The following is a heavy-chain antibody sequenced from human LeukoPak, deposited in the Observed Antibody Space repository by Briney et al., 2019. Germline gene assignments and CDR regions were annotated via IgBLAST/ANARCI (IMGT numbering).Heavy chain of an antibody. Sequence: PSGTLCLTCTVSGGSISSGSYYWSWIRQPAGKGREWIVRIYTSGSTNYNPSLKSRVTISVDTSKNQFSLKLSSVTAADTAVYYCASGYYDILTGYYGAFDIWGQGTMVTVSS. V-gene: IGHV4-61*02. D-gene: IGHD3-9*01. J-gene: IGHJ3*02. CDR1: GGSISSGSYY. CDR3: ASGYYDILTGYYGAFDI. CDR2: IYTSGST.